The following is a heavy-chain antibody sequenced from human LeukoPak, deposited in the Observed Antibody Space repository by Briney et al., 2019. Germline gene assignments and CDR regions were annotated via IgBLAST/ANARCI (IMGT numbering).Heavy chain of an antibody. Sequence: GGSLRLSCAASGFTFSNAWMSWVRQAPGKGLEWVGRIKSKTDGGTTDYAAPVKGRFTISRDDSKNTLFLQMNSLRAEDTAVYYCAKDALVGVYPGLLDYWGQGTLVTVSS. D-gene: IGHD2-8*01. CDR1: GFTFSNAW. V-gene: IGHV3-15*01. CDR3: AKDALVGVYPGLLDY. J-gene: IGHJ4*02. CDR2: IKSKTDGGTT.